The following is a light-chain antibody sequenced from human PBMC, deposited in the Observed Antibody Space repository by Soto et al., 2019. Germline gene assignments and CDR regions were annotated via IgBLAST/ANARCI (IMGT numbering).Light chain of an antibody. CDR3: QRYNSAPRT. J-gene: IGKJ1*01. CDR1: QGVSSS. Sequence: EIVLTQSPATLSLSPGERATLSCRASQGVSSSLAWYQQKPGQAPRLLIYDASNRATGIPARFSGSGPGTDFTLTISSLQPEDVAVYYCQRYNSAPRTFGQGTKVDI. V-gene: IGKV3D-11*01. CDR2: DAS.